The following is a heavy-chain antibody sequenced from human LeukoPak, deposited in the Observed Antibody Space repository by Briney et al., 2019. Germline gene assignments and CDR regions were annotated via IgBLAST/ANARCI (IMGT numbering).Heavy chain of an antibody. CDR3: ASGSSGWFESPDY. Sequence: PGGSLRLSCTASGFTFSDYYMTWIRRAPGKGLEWVSYISGSGSTMYYADSVEGRFTISRDNAKNSLYLQMNSLRAEDTAVYYCASGSSGWFESPDYWGQGTLVTVSS. D-gene: IGHD6-19*01. V-gene: IGHV3-11*01. J-gene: IGHJ4*02. CDR2: ISGSGSTM. CDR1: GFTFSDYY.